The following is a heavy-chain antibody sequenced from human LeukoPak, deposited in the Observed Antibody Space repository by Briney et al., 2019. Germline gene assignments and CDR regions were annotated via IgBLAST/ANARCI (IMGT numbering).Heavy chain of an antibody. D-gene: IGHD3-22*01. V-gene: IGHV3-30*18. J-gene: IGHJ4*02. CDR1: GFTFSSYC. CDR2: ISYDGSNK. Sequence: GGSLRLSCSASGFTFSSYCMHWVRQAPGKGLEWVAVISYDGSNKYYADSVKGRFTISRDNSKNTLYLQMSSLRAEDTAVYYCAKDTWDPYYYNSSGYVDYWGQGTLVTVSS. CDR3: AKDTWDPYYYNSSGYVDY.